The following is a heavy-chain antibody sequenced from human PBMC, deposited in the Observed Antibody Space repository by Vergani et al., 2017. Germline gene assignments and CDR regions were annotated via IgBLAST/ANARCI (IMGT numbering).Heavy chain of an antibody. V-gene: IGHV3-9*01. CDR2: ISWNSGSI. CDR3: ARDQSSSWANDY. J-gene: IGHJ4*02. D-gene: IGHD6-13*01. Sequence: EVQLVESGGGLVQPGRSLRLSCAASGFTFDDYAMHWVRQAPGKGLEWVSGISWNSGSIGYADSVKGRFTISRDNAKNSLYLQMNSLRAEDTAVYYCARDQSSSWANDYWGQGTLVTVSS. CDR1: GFTFDDYA.